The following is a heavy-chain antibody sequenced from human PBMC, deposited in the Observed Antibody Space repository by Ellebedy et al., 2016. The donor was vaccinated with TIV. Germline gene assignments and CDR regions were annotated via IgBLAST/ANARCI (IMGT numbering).Heavy chain of an antibody. CDR2: ISSSGSTI. V-gene: IGHV3-48*04. J-gene: IGHJ4*02. Sequence: GGSLRLSXAASGFTFSSYAMSWVRQAPGKGLEWVSYISSSGSTIYYADSVKGRFTISRDNAKNSLYLQMNSLRAEDTAVYYCARDTWELLIFDYWGQGTLVTVSS. CDR3: ARDTWELLIFDY. CDR1: GFTFSSYA. D-gene: IGHD1-26*01.